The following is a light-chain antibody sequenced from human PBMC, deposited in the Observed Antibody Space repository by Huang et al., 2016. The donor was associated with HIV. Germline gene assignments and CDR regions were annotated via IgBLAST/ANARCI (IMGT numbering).Light chain of an antibody. CDR1: QSVSSI. Sequence: EIVMTQSPATLSVSPGERATLSCRASQSVSSILAWYQRKPGQAPRLLIDGASTRATGIPARCSGSGSGTEFTLTISSLQSEDFAIYYFQQYNNWPFTFGPGTKVDIK. CDR3: QQYNNWPFT. CDR2: GAS. V-gene: IGKV3-15*01. J-gene: IGKJ3*01.